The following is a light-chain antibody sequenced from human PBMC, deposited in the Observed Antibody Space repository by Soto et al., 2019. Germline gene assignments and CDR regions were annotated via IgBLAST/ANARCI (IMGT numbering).Light chain of an antibody. CDR1: QSISDT. CDR2: SAS. Sequence: EIVMTQSPATLSVSPGGRTTLSCRASQSISDTLAWYQQKPGQAPRLLIYSASRRATGFPGRLSGSGSGTDFSLTISRLQSEDLAFYYCQQYNNWAWTVGQGTKVEIK. J-gene: IGKJ1*01. CDR3: QQYNNWAWT. V-gene: IGKV3-15*01.